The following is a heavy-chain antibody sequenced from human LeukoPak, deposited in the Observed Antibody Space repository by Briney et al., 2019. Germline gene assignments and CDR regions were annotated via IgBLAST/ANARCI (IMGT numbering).Heavy chain of an antibody. J-gene: IGHJ5*02. CDR3: ARRLSTVTTFPTSNWFDP. D-gene: IGHD4-17*01. V-gene: IGHV5-51*01. Sequence: GESLEISWQGSGYRFTSYWLGWVRQMPGKGLEGMGIIYPGDSDNRYSPSFQGQVTISADKSISTAYLQWSSLKASDTAMYYCARRLSTVTTFPTSNWFDPWGQGTLVTVSS. CDR1: GYRFTSYW. CDR2: IYPGDSDN.